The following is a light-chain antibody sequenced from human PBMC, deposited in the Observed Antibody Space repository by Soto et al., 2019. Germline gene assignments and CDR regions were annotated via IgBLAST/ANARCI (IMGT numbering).Light chain of an antibody. CDR1: QSVSSW. V-gene: IGKV1-5*03. CDR2: KAS. J-gene: IGKJ1*01. CDR3: QNFDSAPQT. Sequence: DIQLTQSPSFLSASVGDRVTITCRASQSVSSWLAWYQQKPGKAPKLLIYKASSLESGVPSRFRGGGSGTEFTLTISSLQPEDVATYYCQNFDSAPQTFGQGTKVDIK.